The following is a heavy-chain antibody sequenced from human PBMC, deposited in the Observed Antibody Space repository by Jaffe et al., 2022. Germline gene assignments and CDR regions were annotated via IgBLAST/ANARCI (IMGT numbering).Heavy chain of an antibody. J-gene: IGHJ4*02. Sequence: QLQLQESGPGLVKPSETLSLTCTVSGGSISSSSYYWGWIRQPPGKGLEWIGSIYYSGSTYYNPSLKSRVTISVDTSKNQFSLKLSSVTAADTAVYYCARQGTMVQGVINRIMQGSQYYFDYWGQGTLVTVSS. V-gene: IGHV4-39*01. CDR1: GGSISSSSYY. CDR3: ARQGTMVQGVINRIMQGSQYYFDY. CDR2: IYYSGST. D-gene: IGHD3-10*01.